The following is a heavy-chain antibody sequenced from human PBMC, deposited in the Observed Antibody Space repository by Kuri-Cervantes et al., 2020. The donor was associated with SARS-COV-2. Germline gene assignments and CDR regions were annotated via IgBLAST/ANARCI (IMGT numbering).Heavy chain of an antibody. CDR3: ARDVEQHVLVPLDGMDV. D-gene: IGHD6-6*01. CDR2: IGTAGDT. V-gene: IGHV3-13*04. Sequence: GESLKISCAASGLTFSSYDMHWVRQATGKGLEWVPAIGTAGDTYYPGSVKGRFTISRVNAKTSLYLQMNSLRAGDPAVYYCARDVEQHVLVPLDGMDVWGQGTTVTVSS. CDR1: GLTFSSYD. J-gene: IGHJ6*02.